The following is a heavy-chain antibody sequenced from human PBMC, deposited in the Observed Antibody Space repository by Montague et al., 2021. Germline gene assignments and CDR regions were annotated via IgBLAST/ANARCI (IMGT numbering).Heavy chain of an antibody. V-gene: IGHV4-39*07. CDR3: ARVFSSWYVGWFDP. D-gene: IGHD6-13*01. J-gene: IGHJ5*02. Sequence: SETLSLTCTVSGASITSNIYYWGWIRQSPGKGLEWIGSIYYSGNSFYQPSLKSRITMAVDTPKNQFSLKLSPVTAADTAIYYCARVFSSWYVGWFDPWGQGTLVTVSS. CDR1: GASITSNIYY. CDR2: IYYSGNS.